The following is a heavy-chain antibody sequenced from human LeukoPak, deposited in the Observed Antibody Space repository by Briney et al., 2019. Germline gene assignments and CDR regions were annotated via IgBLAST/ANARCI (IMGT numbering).Heavy chain of an antibody. Sequence: RGSLRLSCAASGFTFSSYAMSWVRQSPGKRLEWVSAISGGGGSTYYADSVKGRFTISRDNSKNTLYLQMNSLRAEDTAVYYCAKFYDISTGYFDCWGQGTLVTVSS. CDR1: GFTFSSYA. D-gene: IGHD3-9*01. CDR2: ISGGGGST. J-gene: IGHJ4*02. V-gene: IGHV3-23*01. CDR3: AKFYDISTGYFDC.